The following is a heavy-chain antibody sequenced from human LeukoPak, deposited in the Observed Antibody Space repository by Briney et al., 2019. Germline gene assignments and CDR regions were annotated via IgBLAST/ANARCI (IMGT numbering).Heavy chain of an antibody. D-gene: IGHD6-19*01. V-gene: IGHV3-21*01. J-gene: IGHJ4*02. Sequence: PGGSLRLSCAASGFTFSSYSMNWVRQAPGEGLEWVSSISSSSSYIYYADSVKGRFTISRDNAKNSLYLQMNSLRAEDTSVYYCASNRIAVAGTVYWGQGTLVTVSS. CDR3: ASNRIAVAGTVY. CDR2: ISSSSSYI. CDR1: GFTFSSYS.